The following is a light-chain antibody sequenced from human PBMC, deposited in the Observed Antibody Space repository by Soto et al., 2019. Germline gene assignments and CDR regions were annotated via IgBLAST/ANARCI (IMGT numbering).Light chain of an antibody. CDR2: GAS. Sequence: EIVLTQSPGTLSLSPGERATLSCRTTQSVSSNYVAWYQQKPGQAPRLLVYGASSRATGIPDRFSDSVSGTEFTLTISRLEPEDFAVYYCQQLESSGVTFGPGTRWISN. J-gene: IGKJ3*01. CDR1: QSVSSNY. V-gene: IGKV3-20*01. CDR3: QQLESSGVT.